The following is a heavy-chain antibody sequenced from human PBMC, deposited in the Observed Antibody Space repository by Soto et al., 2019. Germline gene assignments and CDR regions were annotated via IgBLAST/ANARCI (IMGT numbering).Heavy chain of an antibody. CDR2: IYPGDSDT. CDR1: GYSFTSYW. CDR3: ARHDRSSWHAFDI. J-gene: IGHJ3*02. D-gene: IGHD6-13*01. Sequence: PGESLKISCKCSGYSFTSYWIGWVRQMPGKGLEWMGIIYPGDSDTRYSPSFQGQVTISADKSISTAYLQWSSLKASDTAMYYCARHDRSSWHAFDIWGQGTMVTVSS. V-gene: IGHV5-51*01.